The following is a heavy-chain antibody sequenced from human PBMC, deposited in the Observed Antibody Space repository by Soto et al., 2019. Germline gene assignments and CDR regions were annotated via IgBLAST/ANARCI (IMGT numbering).Heavy chain of an antibody. CDR3: ARHIEVISSGYYH. CDR1: GDSGSSSSYY. V-gene: IGHV4-39*01. Sequence: KPSETLSLTCTVSGDSGSSSSYYWAWIRQPPGKGLEWIGSFDYTGRTYFNPSLNSRVAISVDTPKNQFSLKLSSVTAADTAVYYCARHIEVISSGYYHWGQGTPVTVSS. J-gene: IGHJ4*02. CDR2: FDYTGRT. D-gene: IGHD3-22*01.